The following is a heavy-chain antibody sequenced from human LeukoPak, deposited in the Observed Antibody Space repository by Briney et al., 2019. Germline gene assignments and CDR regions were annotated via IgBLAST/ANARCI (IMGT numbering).Heavy chain of an antibody. CDR1: GGTIRGFA. J-gene: IGHJ6*04. CDR3: TSGDDFLAAYNYMDV. CDR2: INTISGTT. Sequence: SVTVSCTASGGTIRGFAIKWVRQAPGEGFEWMGMINTISGTTNYTQRLQGRVTMTTDEATTTAFMELSRLTAEDTALYYCTSGDDFLAAYNYMDVWGKGTSVIVSS. D-gene: IGHD3-9*01. V-gene: IGHV1-69*05.